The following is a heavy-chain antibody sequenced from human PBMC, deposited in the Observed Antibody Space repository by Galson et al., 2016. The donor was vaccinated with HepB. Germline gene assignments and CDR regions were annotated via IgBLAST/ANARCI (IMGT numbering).Heavy chain of an antibody. Sequence: TLSLTCSVSGGSISSGGFSWSWIRQPPGKGLEWIGYIYHSGNTYHNPSLNSRVTMSADRSKNQFSLRLSSVTAADTAVYFCARLSGRSAGVFDCWGQGTLVTVAS. V-gene: IGHV4-30-2*01. D-gene: IGHD3-10*01. CDR3: ARLSGRSAGVFDC. CDR2: IYHSGNT. CDR1: GGSISSGGFS. J-gene: IGHJ4*02.